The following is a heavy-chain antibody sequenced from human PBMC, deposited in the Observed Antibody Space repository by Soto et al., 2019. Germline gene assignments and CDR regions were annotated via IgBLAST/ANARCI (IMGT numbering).Heavy chain of an antibody. CDR2: IYYDGNT. CDR3: ARVSGWAPTAIDY. D-gene: IGHD6-19*01. V-gene: IGHV4-39*01. CDR1: GRSISNSYYY. J-gene: IGHJ4*02. Sequence: SETLSLTCNVSGRSISNSYYYWGWIRQPPGKGLEWIGNIYYDGNTYYHASLASRVTISPHTSKNQFSLQLTSVTAADTAVYYCARVSGWAPTAIDYWGQGTLVTVSS.